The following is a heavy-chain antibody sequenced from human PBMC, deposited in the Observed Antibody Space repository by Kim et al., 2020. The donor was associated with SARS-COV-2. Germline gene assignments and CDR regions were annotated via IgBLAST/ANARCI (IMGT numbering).Heavy chain of an antibody. CDR1: GGTFSSYA. CDR3: ARDGQLGPYGMDV. V-gene: IGHV1-69*13. D-gene: IGHD5-18*01. J-gene: IGHJ6*02. Sequence: SVKVSCKASGGTFSSYAISWVRQAPGQGLEWMGGIIPIFGTANYAQKFQGRVTITADESTSTAYMELSSLRSEDTAVYYCARDGQLGPYGMDVWGQGTTVTVSS. CDR2: IIPIFGTA.